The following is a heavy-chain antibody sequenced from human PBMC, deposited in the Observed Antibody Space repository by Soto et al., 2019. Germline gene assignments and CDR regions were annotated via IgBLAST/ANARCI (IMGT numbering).Heavy chain of an antibody. CDR2: IYNSGTT. D-gene: IGHD5-18*01. CDR1: GGSISSYY. CDR3: ARGRGYSYGSNY. V-gene: IGHV4-59*01. Sequence: SETLYLTCTVFGGSISSYYWSWILQPPGKGLEWIGYIYNSGTTNYNPSLKSRVTISVDTSKNQISLKLSSVTAADTAVYYCARGRGYSYGSNYLAQGTLVTVHS. J-gene: IGHJ4*02.